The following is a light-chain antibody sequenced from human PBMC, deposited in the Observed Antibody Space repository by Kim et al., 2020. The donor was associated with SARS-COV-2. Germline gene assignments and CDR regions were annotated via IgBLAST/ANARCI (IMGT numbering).Light chain of an antibody. J-gene: IGKJ2*01. Sequence: ASVGDSVTITCRASRSISRWLAWYQQKPGKAPKLLIYRATTLFTGVPSRFSGSGSGTDFTLTITTLQPEDFATYYCQQYNSYIDYSFGQGTKLEI. CDR3: QQYNSYIDYS. CDR2: RAT. CDR1: RSISRW. V-gene: IGKV1-5*03.